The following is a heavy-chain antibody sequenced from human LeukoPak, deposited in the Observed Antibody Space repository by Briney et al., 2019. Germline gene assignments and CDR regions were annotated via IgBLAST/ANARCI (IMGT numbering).Heavy chain of an antibody. D-gene: IGHD3-22*01. Sequence: PGGSLRLSCAASGFTFSTYGMNWVRQAPGKGLEWVSGISGSGDTTYYADSVKGHFTISRDNSNTTLYLQMNSLRAEDTAVYFCAKAYDNSGYILSYSDYWGQGTLVTVSS. CDR3: AKAYDNSGYILSYSDY. CDR1: GFTFSTYG. V-gene: IGHV3-23*01. CDR2: ISGSGDTT. J-gene: IGHJ4*02.